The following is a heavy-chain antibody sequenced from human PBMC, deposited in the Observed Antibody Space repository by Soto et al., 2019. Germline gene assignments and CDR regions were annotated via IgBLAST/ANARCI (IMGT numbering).Heavy chain of an antibody. D-gene: IGHD4-17*01. J-gene: IGHJ4*02. Sequence: QVQLVQSGAEVKKPGSSVKVSCKASGGTFSSYAISWVRQAPGQGLEWMGGIIPIFATAHYAQKFQGRVKITADESTSTAYMELSSLRSEDTAVYYYAREGYGDYGKPFDYWGQGTLVSVSS. V-gene: IGHV1-69*01. CDR2: IIPIFATA. CDR3: AREGYGDYGKPFDY. CDR1: GGTFSSYA.